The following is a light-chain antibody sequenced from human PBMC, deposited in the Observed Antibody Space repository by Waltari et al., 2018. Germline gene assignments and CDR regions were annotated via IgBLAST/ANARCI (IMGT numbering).Light chain of an antibody. CDR3: QHYGSSIPVT. Sequence: EIVLAQSPDTLSLSPGGRATLSCRASQSVDNSDLMWYQQKPGQAPRLLIFGASIRATGIPDRFSGSGSGTDFTLTISRLEPEDFAIYYCQHYGSSIPVTFGQGTRLDIK. CDR2: GAS. J-gene: IGKJ5*01. V-gene: IGKV3-20*01. CDR1: QSVDNSD.